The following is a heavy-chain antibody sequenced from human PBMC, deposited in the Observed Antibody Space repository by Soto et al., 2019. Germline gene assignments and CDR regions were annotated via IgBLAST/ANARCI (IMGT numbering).Heavy chain of an antibody. CDR3: AKGFIVVVTVIRPDDAFNV. CDR2: ISGSGGST. Sequence: GGSLRLSCAASGFTFSSYAMSWVRQAPGKGLEWVSAISGSGGSTYYADSVRGRFTISRDPSKNTVFLEMNSLRAEDTAVYYCAKGFIVVVTVIRPDDAFNVWGQGTPVTVSS. D-gene: IGHD2-21*02. J-gene: IGHJ3*01. V-gene: IGHV3-23*01. CDR1: GFTFSSYA.